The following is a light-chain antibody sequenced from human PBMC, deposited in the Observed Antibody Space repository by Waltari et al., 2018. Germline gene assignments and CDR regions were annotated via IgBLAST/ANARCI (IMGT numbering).Light chain of an antibody. Sequence: DIVMTQSPLSLPVTPGEPASISCRSSQSLVESNGYTYLDWYLQKPGQSPQLLMYLVSNRASGVPGRFSGSGSGTDFTLKISRVEAGDVGVYYCMQALRSPHTFGQGTKLEIK. CDR2: LVS. J-gene: IGKJ2*01. CDR3: MQALRSPHT. CDR1: QSLVESNGYTY. V-gene: IGKV2-28*01.